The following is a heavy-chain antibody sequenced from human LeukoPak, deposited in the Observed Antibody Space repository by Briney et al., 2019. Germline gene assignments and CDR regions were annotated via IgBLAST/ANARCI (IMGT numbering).Heavy chain of an antibody. D-gene: IGHD1-1*01. CDR3: AREGTAGTNLNWFDP. CDR1: GGSLSDGDSY. CDR2: ISYSGST. Sequence: SETLSLTCNVSGGSLSDGDSYWSWIRQPPGKGLEWIGYISYSGSTNFNPSLKSRVTISVDTSKNQFSLKLSSVTAADTAVYYCAREGTAGTNLNWFDPWGQGTLVTVSS. J-gene: IGHJ5*02. V-gene: IGHV4-61*08.